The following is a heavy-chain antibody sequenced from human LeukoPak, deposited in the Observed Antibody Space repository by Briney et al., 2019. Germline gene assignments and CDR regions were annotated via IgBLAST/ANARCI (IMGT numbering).Heavy chain of an antibody. CDR2: IKNKHEHQAT. Sequence: GGSLRLSCAASGFTFSSYAMSWVRQAPGEGLEWVGLIKNKHEHQATDYAAPVRERFIITRDDSSSALFLQMNSLKTEDTAVYYCVTDANRILGARGTGYWGQGILVTVSS. J-gene: IGHJ4*02. CDR3: VTDANRILGARGTGY. D-gene: IGHD1-26*01. CDR1: GFTFSSYA. V-gene: IGHV3-15*01.